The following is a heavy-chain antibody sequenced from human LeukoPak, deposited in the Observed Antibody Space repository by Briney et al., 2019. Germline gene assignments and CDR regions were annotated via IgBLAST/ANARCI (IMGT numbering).Heavy chain of an antibody. CDR1: GGSMTSYC. CDR2: ISASGST. J-gene: IGHJ6*03. D-gene: IGHD2-2*01. V-gene: IGHV4-4*08. Sequence: SETLSLTCGVSGGSMTSYCWSWIRQAPGKGLEWIGYISASGSTNYNPSLGSRLTISMDASKNQFSLSLTSVTAADTAVYYCARDFPHCSSTSCYQGYYYMDVWGKGTTVTVSS. CDR3: ARDFPHCSSTSCYQGYYYMDV.